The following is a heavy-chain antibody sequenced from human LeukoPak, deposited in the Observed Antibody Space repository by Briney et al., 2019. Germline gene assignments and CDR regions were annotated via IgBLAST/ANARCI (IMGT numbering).Heavy chain of an antibody. V-gene: IGHV3-48*02. CDR2: ISSSSSTI. CDR1: GFPFSSYS. J-gene: IGHJ6*02. Sequence: PGGSLRLSCAASGFPFSSYSMTWVRQAPGKVLEWVSYISSSSSTIYYADAVKGRFTISRDNAKNSLYLQMNSLRDEDTAVYYCARDPAAAGPYYGMDVWGQGSTVTVSS. D-gene: IGHD6-13*01. CDR3: ARDPAAAGPYYGMDV.